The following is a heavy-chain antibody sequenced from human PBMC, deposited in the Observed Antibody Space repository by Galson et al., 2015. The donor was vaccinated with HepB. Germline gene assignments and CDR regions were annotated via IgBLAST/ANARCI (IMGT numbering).Heavy chain of an antibody. CDR1: GFTFSSYW. D-gene: IGHD2-15*01. J-gene: IGHJ6*03. Sequence: SLRLSCAASGFTFSSYWMSWVRQAPGKGLEWVSSISSSSSYIYYADSVKGRFTISRDNAKNSLYLQMNSLRAGDTAVYYCARYCSGGSRRCYYYYYMDVWGKGTTVTVSS. V-gene: IGHV3-21*04. CDR2: ISSSSSYI. CDR3: ARYCSGGSRRCYYYYYMDV.